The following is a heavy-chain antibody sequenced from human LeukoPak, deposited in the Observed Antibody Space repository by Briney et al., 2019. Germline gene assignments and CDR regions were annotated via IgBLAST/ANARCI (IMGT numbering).Heavy chain of an antibody. D-gene: IGHD3-10*01. V-gene: IGHV1-18*01. Sequence: ASVKVSCKASGYTFTSYGISWVRQAPGQGLEWMGWISAYNGNTNYAQKLQGRVTITTDESTSTAYMELSSLRSEDTAVYYCARVSGQGSGSYLGYYYYYMDVWGKGTTVTVSS. CDR1: GYTFTSYG. CDR3: ARVSGQGSGSYLGYYYYYMDV. J-gene: IGHJ6*03. CDR2: ISAYNGNT.